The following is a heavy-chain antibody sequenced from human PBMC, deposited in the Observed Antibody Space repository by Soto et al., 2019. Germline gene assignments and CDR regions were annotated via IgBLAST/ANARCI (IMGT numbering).Heavy chain of an antibody. J-gene: IGHJ4*02. Sequence: PGGSLRLSCAASGFTFSSHAMSWVRQAPGKGLEWVSTISGSDGRTYSTDSVKGRFTISRDNSRNTAYLQMNSLRVEDTAVYYCAKGVSQYTPLALFDYWGRGTLVTVSS. D-gene: IGHD5-18*01. CDR3: AKGVSQYTPLALFDY. CDR2: ISGSDGRT. V-gene: IGHV3-23*01. CDR1: GFTFSSHA.